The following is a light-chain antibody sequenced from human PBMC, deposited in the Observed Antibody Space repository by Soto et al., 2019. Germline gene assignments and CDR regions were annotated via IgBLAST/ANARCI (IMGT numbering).Light chain of an antibody. CDR2: DVS. Sequence: QSALTQPASVSGSPGQSITISCTGASSDVGGFDHVSWYQQYPGKVTRLLIYDVSSRPSGVSYRFSGSKSGNTASLTISGLQAEDEADYYCSSYTTSSTFVFGTGTKVTVL. J-gene: IGLJ1*01. CDR1: SSDVGGFDH. CDR3: SSYTTSSTFV. V-gene: IGLV2-14*03.